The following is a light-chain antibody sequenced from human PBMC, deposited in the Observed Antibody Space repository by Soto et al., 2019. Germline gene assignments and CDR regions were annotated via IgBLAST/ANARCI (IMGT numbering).Light chain of an antibody. Sequence: DIQMTHSPSTVSASVGDRVTITCRASQSIGSWLAWYQQKPGKAPDLLIYKASTLESGVPSRFSASGSGTEFTLTISGLQPDDFATYYCQQYSSYSTFGQGTKVDIK. CDR3: QQYSSYST. CDR2: KAS. CDR1: QSIGSW. J-gene: IGKJ1*01. V-gene: IGKV1-5*03.